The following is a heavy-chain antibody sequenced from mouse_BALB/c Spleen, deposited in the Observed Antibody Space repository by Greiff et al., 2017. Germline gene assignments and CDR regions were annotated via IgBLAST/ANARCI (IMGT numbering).Heavy chain of an antibody. V-gene: IGHV1S22*01. CDR1: GYTFTSYW. CDR2: IYPGSGST. J-gene: IGHJ4*01. D-gene: IGHD1-1*01. Sequence: LQQPGSELVRPGASVKLSCKASGYTFTSYWMHWVKQRPGQGLEWIGNIYPGSGSTNYDEKFKSKATLTVDTSSSTAYMQLSSLTSEDSAVYYCTYYYGSSYAMDYWGQGTAVTVSS. CDR3: TYYYGSSYAMDY.